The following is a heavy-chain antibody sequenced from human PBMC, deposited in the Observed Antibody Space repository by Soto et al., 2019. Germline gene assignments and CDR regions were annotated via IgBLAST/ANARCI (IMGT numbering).Heavy chain of an antibody. V-gene: IGHV1-69*06. CDR1: GGTFSSYA. CDR2: IIPIFGTA. Sequence: ASVKVSCKASGGTFSSYAISWVRQAPGQGLEWMGGIIPIFGTANYAQKFQGRVTITADKSTSTAYMELSSLRSEDTAVYYCARGRWLQSDYYYGMDVRGQGTTVTVSS. CDR3: ARGRWLQSDYYYGMDV. J-gene: IGHJ6*02. D-gene: IGHD5-12*01.